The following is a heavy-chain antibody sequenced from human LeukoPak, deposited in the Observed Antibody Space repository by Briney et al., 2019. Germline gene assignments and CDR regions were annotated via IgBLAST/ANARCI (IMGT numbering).Heavy chain of an antibody. CDR1: GFTFSSDA. CDR2: ISNNGVST. V-gene: IGHV3-23*01. CDR3: AKDPEPYDFHYFDY. D-gene: IGHD3-3*01. J-gene: IGHJ4*02. Sequence: GGSLRLSCTASGFTFSSDAMSWVRQAPGKGLNWVSTISNNGVSTYYADSMKGRFTVSRDNSRNTLYLQMNSLRAEDTAVYYCAKDPEPYDFHYFDYWGQGTLVAVSS.